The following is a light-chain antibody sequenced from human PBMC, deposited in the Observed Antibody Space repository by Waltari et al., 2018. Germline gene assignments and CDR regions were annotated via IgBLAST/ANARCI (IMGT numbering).Light chain of an antibody. Sequence: SALTQPRSVSGSPGQSVTISCPGPTNDLGSYNYVSWYQQHPGKAPKLIILDVTKRPSGVPERLSGSKSGNTASLTISGLRAEDEAEYYCCSYAGSYTWVFGGGTKLTVV. J-gene: IGLJ3*02. CDR3: CSYAGSYTWV. CDR2: DVT. V-gene: IGLV2-11*01. CDR1: TNDLGSYNY.